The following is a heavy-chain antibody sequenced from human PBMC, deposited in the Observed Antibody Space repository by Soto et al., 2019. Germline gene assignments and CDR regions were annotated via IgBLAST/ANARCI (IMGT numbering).Heavy chain of an antibody. CDR3: ARGQWKLLRPLYSIDY. J-gene: IGHJ4*02. CDR1: GGSFSGYY. D-gene: IGHD2-15*01. Sequence: PENLSLTCAVYGGSFSGYYWSWIRQPPGKGLEWIGEINHSGSTNYNPSLKSRVTISVDTSKNQFSLKLSSVTAADTAVYYCARGQWKLLRPLYSIDYSGQAPLLTVSS. V-gene: IGHV4-34*01. CDR2: INHSGST.